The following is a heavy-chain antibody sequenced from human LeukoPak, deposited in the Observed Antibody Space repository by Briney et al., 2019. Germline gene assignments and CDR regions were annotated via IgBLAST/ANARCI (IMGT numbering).Heavy chain of an antibody. CDR3: ARDPPGLDYYDSSGAFGL. CDR1: GGSFSGYY. Sequence: SETLSLTCAVYGGSFSGYYWSWIRQPPGKGLEWIGEINHSGSTNYNPSLKSRVTMSVDTSKIQFSLKLSSVTAADTAVYYCARDPPGLDYYDSSGAFGLWGQGTLVTVSS. CDR2: INHSGST. D-gene: IGHD3-22*01. J-gene: IGHJ4*02. V-gene: IGHV4-34*01.